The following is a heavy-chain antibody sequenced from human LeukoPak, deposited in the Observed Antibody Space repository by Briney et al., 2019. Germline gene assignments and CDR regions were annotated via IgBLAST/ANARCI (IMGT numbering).Heavy chain of an antibody. J-gene: IGHJ6*02. V-gene: IGHV3-30*18. CDR1: GFTFSSYG. CDR2: ISYDGSNK. Sequence: GGSLRLSCAASGFTFSSYGMHWVRQAPGKGLEWVAVISYDGSNKYYADSVKGRFTISRDNSKNTLYLQMNSLRAEDTAVYYCAKGIGSSGYYLYYYYYGMDVWGQGTTVTVSS. CDR3: AKGIGSSGYYLYYYYYGMDV. D-gene: IGHD3-22*01.